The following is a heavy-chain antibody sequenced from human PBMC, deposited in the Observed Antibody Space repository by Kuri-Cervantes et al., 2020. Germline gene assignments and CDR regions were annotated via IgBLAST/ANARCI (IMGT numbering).Heavy chain of an antibody. V-gene: IGHV4-61*02. J-gene: IGHJ4*02. Sequence: LRLSCTVSGGSISSGSYYWSWIRQPAGKGLEWIGRIYTSGSTNYNPSLKSRVAMSVDTSKNQFSLKRSSVTAADTSVYDCARDYYDSSGTFDYWGQGTLVTVSS. CDR2: IYTSGST. D-gene: IGHD3-22*01. CDR3: ARDYYDSSGTFDY. CDR1: GGSISSGSYY.